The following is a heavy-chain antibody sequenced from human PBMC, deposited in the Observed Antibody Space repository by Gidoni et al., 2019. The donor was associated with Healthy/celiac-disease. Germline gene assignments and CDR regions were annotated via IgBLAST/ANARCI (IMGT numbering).Heavy chain of an antibody. D-gene: IGHD3-10*01. CDR3: ARDFGISGVYGPQNAFDI. CDR2: INAGNGNT. Sequence: QVQLVQSGAEVKKPGASVKVSCKASGYTFTSYAMHWVRQAPGQRLEWLGWINAGNGNTKDSQKFQGRVTITRDTSASTAYMELSSLRSEDTAVYYCARDFGISGVYGPQNAFDIWGQGTMVTVSS. CDR1: GYTFTSYA. J-gene: IGHJ3*02. V-gene: IGHV1-3*01.